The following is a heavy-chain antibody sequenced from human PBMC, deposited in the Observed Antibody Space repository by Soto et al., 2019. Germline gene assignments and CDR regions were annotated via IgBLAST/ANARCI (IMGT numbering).Heavy chain of an antibody. CDR2: INPNSGGT. CDR3: ARDFVSSYDEPYYSMDV. D-gene: IGHD5-12*01. V-gene: IGHV1-2*04. Sequence: QVQLVQSGAEVKKPGASVKVSCKASGYTFTGYYMHWVRQAPGQGLEWMGWINPNSGGTNYAQKLQGWVTITRDTSISTAYMELSRLRSDDTAVYYCARDFVSSYDEPYYSMDVWGKGTTVTVYS. CDR1: GYTFTGYY. J-gene: IGHJ6*03.